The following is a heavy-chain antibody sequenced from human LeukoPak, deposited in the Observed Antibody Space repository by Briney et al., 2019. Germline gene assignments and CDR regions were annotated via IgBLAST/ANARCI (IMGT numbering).Heavy chain of an antibody. D-gene: IGHD2-15*01. CDR2: FDPEHDER. CDR3: AIGYCRGGSCDDEPGDAFDI. Sequence: ASVKVSCKVSGYILSDLTMHWVRQAPGKGLEWMSGFDPEHDERIYAQKFQGRVTMTRDMSTSTVYMELSSLRSEDTAVYYCAIGYCRGGSCDDEPGDAFDIWGQGTMVAVSS. J-gene: IGHJ3*02. CDR1: GYILSDLT. V-gene: IGHV1-24*01.